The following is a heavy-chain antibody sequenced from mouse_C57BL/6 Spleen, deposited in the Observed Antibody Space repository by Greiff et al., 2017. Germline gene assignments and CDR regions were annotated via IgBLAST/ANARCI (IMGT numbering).Heavy chain of an antibody. V-gene: IGHV5-9*01. CDR2: ISGGGGNT. Sequence: EVKVVESGGGLVKPGGSLKLSCAASGFTFSSYTMSWVRQTPEKRLEWVATISGGGGNTYYPDSVKGRFTISRDNAKNTLYLQMSSLRSEDTALYYCARQNYGYDGRYYFDYWGQGTTLTVSS. D-gene: IGHD2-2*01. J-gene: IGHJ2*01. CDR3: ARQNYGYDGRYYFDY. CDR1: GFTFSSYT.